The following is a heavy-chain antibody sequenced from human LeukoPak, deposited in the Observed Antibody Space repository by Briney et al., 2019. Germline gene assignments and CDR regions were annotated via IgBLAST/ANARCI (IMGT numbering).Heavy chain of an antibody. D-gene: IGHD4-23*01. V-gene: IGHV3-21*01. J-gene: IGHJ4*02. CDR3: ARDSGAYGGNHYCFDY. CDR2: ISSSSSYI. Sequence: PGGSLRLSCAASGFTFSSYSMNWVRQAPGKGLEWVSSISSSSSYIYYADSVKGRFTISRDNAKNSLYLQMNSLRAEDTAVYYCARDSGAYGGNHYCFDYWGQGTLVTVSS. CDR1: GFTFSSYS.